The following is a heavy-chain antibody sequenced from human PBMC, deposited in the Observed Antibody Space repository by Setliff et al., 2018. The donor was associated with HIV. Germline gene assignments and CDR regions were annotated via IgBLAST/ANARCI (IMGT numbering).Heavy chain of an antibody. Sequence: ASVKVSCKISGYIFSRYGVTWVRQAPGQGLEWMGYISGYTGITHYAQNIQGRVTLTTDTSANTAYMELNSLRSDDTAVSFCAGGALLAVFDFDHWGQGTQVTVSS. CDR1: GYIFSRYG. D-gene: IGHD3-10*01. V-gene: IGHV1-18*01. J-gene: IGHJ4*01. CDR3: AGGALLAVFDFDH. CDR2: ISGYTGIT.